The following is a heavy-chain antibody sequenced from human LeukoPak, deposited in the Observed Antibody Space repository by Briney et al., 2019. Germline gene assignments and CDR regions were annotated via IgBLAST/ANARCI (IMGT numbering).Heavy chain of an antibody. J-gene: IGHJ4*02. CDR1: GFTFSSYA. CDR3: AKDHAPSSGSFDY. Sequence: PGASLRLSCAASGFTFSSYAMSWVRQAPGEGLEWVSAISGSGGSTYYADSVKGRFTISRDNSKNTLYLQMNSLRAEDTAVYYCAKDHAPSSGSFDYWGQGTLVTVSS. CDR2: ISGSGGST. V-gene: IGHV3-23*01. D-gene: IGHD6-19*01.